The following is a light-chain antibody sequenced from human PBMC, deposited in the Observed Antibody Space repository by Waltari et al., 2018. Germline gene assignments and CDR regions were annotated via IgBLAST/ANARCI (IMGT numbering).Light chain of an antibody. CDR3: CSYAGSSNVV. CDR2: EVS. CDR1: RTDVGSNTH. V-gene: IGLV2-23*02. Sequence: QSPLTPPAPLSGPSGQSSTIPRTPPRTDVGSNTHVPCYQQHPGKAPTLMIYEVSKRPSGVSSRFSGSKSGNTASLTISGLQAEDEADYYCCSYAGSSNVVVGGGTKLTVL. J-gene: IGLJ2*01.